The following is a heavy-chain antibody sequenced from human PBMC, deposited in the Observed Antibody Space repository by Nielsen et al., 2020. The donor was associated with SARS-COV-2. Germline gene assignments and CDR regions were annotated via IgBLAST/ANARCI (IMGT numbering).Heavy chain of an antibody. CDR1: GFTFSSYS. J-gene: IGHJ3*02. D-gene: IGHD6-19*01. CDR3: ARGSVAGLPDAFDI. Sequence: GGSLRLSCAASGFTFSSYSMNWVRQAPGQGLEWVSSISSSGSYIYYADAVKGRFTISRDNAKNSLYLQMNSLRAEDTAVYYCARGSVAGLPDAFDIWGQGTMVTVSS. CDR2: ISSSGSYI. V-gene: IGHV3-21*01.